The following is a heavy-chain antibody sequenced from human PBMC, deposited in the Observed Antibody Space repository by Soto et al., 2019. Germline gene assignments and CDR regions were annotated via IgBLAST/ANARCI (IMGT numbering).Heavy chain of an antibody. V-gene: IGHV1-69*13. CDR3: ARDSAPRISIAARPDPYYYYGMDV. CDR1: GGTFSSYA. CDR2: IIPIFGTA. J-gene: IGHJ6*02. D-gene: IGHD6-6*01. Sequence: SVKVSCKASGGTFSSYAISWVRQAPGQGLEWMGGIIPIFGTADYAQKFQGRVTITADESTSTAYMELSSLRSEDTAVYYCARDSAPRISIAARPDPYYYYGMDVWGQGTTVTVSS.